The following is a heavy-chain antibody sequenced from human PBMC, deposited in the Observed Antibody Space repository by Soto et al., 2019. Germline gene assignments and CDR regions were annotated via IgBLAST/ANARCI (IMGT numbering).Heavy chain of an antibody. J-gene: IGHJ4*02. CDR3: ARESGDNWTYEVH. CDR2: ISINGNS. V-gene: IGHV4-4*07. CDR1: GGSITDYS. D-gene: IGHD1-7*01. Sequence: QVQVKESGPGLVKPSETLSLTCTVSGGSITDYSWSWIRQSAGKGLEWLGRISINGNSHYHPSLRSRVTMSIETSKNQFSLNLRSVTAADTAVYYCARESGDNWTYEVHWGQGTLVTVSS.